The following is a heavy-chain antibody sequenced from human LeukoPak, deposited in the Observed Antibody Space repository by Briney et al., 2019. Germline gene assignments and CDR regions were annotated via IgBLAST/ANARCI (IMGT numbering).Heavy chain of an antibody. CDR1: GFTFSRYW. CDR3: ARDWDYYDNSGYYFEY. V-gene: IGHV3-7*05. J-gene: IGHJ4*02. D-gene: IGHD3-22*01. Sequence: GGSLRLACAASGFTFSRYWMSWVRQAPGKGLEWVANINQDGTQKYYVDSVKGRFTISRDNAKNSLSLQMNSLRAEGTAVYYCARDWDYYDNSGYYFEYWGQGTLVTVSS. CDR2: INQDGTQK.